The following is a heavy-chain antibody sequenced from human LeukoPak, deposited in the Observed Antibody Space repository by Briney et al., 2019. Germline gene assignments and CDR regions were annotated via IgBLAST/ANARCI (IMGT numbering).Heavy chain of an antibody. D-gene: IGHD6-6*01. CDR1: GGSFSGYY. V-gene: IGHV4-34*01. CDR2: INHSGST. CDR3: ARVSAGRDSSSDFDY. Sequence: PSETLSLTCAVYGGSFSGYYWSWIRQPPGKGLEWIGEINHSGSTNYNPSLKGRVTISVDTSKNQFSLKLSSVTAADTAVYYCARVSAGRDSSSDFDYWGQGTLVTVSS. J-gene: IGHJ4*02.